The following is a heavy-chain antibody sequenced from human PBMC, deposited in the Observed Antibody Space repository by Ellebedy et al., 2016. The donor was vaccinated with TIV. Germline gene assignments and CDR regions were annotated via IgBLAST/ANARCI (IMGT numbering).Heavy chain of an antibody. CDR1: GYTFTSYY. CDR3: ARGIMAFSQFDY. CDR2: INPNSGGT. V-gene: IGHV1-2*02. J-gene: IGHJ4*02. Sequence: AASVKVSCKASGYTFTSYYMHWVRQAPGQGLEWMGWINPNSGGTNYAQKFQGRFTMTRDTSISTAYMELSRLRSDGTAVYYCARGIMAFSQFDYWGQGTLVTVSS. D-gene: IGHD3-16*01.